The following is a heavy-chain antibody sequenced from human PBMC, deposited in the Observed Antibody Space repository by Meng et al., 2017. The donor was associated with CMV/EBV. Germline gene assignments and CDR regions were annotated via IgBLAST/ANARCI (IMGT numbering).Heavy chain of an antibody. Sequence: QEQVPQWGGGLLRPSDTLSPTCAVYGGSFSGYYWRWIRQPPVKGLEWIGEINHSGSTNYNPSLQSRVTISVDTSKNQFSLKLSSVTAADTAVYYCAREGDLEWLLKGSHTWFDPWGQGTLVTVSS. V-gene: IGHV4-34*01. CDR1: GGSFSGYY. CDR2: INHSGST. D-gene: IGHD3-3*01. CDR3: AREGDLEWLLKGSHTWFDP. J-gene: IGHJ5*02.